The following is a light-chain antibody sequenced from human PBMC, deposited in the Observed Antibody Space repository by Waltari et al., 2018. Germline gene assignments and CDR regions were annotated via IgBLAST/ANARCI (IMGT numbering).Light chain of an antibody. CDR1: QSVSSY. V-gene: IGKV3-11*01. Sequence: EIVLTQSPATLSLSPGERATLSCRASQSVSSYLAWYQQKPGQAPRLLIYDASNRATGIPARFSGSGSGTDFTLTISSREPEDCAVYYCQQRSNWLTFGGGTKVEIK. J-gene: IGKJ4*01. CDR2: DAS. CDR3: QQRSNWLT.